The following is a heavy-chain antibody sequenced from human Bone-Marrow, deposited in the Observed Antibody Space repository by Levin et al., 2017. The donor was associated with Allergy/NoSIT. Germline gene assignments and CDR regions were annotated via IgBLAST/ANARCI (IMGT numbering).Heavy chain of an antibody. Sequence: ASVKVSCAASGFTVSRNYMSWVRQAPGKGLEWVSLIYSGGDTQYADSVKGRFTISRDNSKNTLYLQMNSLRADDTAVYYCARDGVGTAAGTPWGQGTLVTVSS. CDR3: ARDGVGTAAGTP. CDR2: IYSGGDT. J-gene: IGHJ4*02. CDR1: GFTVSRNY. V-gene: IGHV3-66*01. D-gene: IGHD6-13*01.